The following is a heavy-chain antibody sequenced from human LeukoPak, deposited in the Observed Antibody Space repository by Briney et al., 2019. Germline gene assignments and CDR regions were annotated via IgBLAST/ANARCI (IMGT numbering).Heavy chain of an antibody. J-gene: IGHJ4*02. Sequence: ASVKVSCKASGYTFTSYGISWVRQAPGQGLEWMGWISAYNGNTNHAQKLQGRVTMTTDTSTSTAYMELRSLRSDDTAVYYCARDSPVVVTASLDYWGQGTLVTVSS. D-gene: IGHD2-21*02. CDR3: ARDSPVVVTASLDY. CDR1: GYTFTSYG. CDR2: ISAYNGNT. V-gene: IGHV1-18*01.